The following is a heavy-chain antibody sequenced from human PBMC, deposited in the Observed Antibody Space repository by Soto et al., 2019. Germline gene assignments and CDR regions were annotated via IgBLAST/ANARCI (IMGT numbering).Heavy chain of an antibody. CDR3: ARDLGSWYGWFDP. CDR2: ISASGGTT. Sequence: EVQLLESGGDLVQPGGSLRLSCAASGFIFSSYAMSWVRQAPGKGLEWVSVISASGGTTLYADTVKGRFTVSRDNPKNTLYLQMNSLRADDTAVYHCARDLGSWYGWFDPWGQGTLVTGSS. CDR1: GFIFSSYA. V-gene: IGHV3-23*01. J-gene: IGHJ5*02. D-gene: IGHD6-13*01.